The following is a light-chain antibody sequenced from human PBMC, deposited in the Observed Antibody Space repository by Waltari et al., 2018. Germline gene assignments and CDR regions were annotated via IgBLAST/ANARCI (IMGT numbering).Light chain of an antibody. Sequence: DIVMTQSPDSLAVSLGERATINCKSGQSVLYSSNNKNYLAWYQQKPGQPPKLLIYWASTRESGVPDRFSGSGSGTDFTLTISSLQAEDVAVYNCQQYYSTPYTFGQGTKLEI. CDR3: QQYYSTPYT. V-gene: IGKV4-1*01. CDR2: WAS. CDR1: QSVLYSSNNKNY. J-gene: IGKJ2*01.